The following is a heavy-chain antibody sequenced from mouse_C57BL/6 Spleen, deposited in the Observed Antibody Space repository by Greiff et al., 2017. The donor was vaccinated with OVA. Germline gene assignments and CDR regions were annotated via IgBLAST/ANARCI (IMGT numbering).Heavy chain of an antibody. Sequence: VQLQQSGPELVKPGASVKISCKASGYTFTDYYMNWVKQSHGKSLEWIGDINPNNGGTSYNQKFKGKATLTVDKSSSTAYMELRSLTSEDSAVYYCARSEELTFDYWGQGTTLTVSS. CDR2: INPNNGGT. V-gene: IGHV1-26*01. CDR3: ARSEELTFDY. CDR1: GYTFTDYY. J-gene: IGHJ2*01. D-gene: IGHD1-3*01.